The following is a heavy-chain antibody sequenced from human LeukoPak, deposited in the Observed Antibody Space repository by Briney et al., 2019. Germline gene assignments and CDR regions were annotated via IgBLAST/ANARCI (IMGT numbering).Heavy chain of an antibody. CDR3: AKGSSSNWNIYGY. CDR2: IYSGGNT. Sequence: GGSLRLSCAASGFSVSSNHVSWVRQAPGKGLEWVSVIYSGGNTYYADSVKGRFTISKDNSKNTLYLQMNSLRAEDTAVYYCAKGSSSNWNIYGYWGQGILVTVSS. D-gene: IGHD6-13*01. J-gene: IGHJ4*02. CDR1: GFSVSSNH. V-gene: IGHV3-53*01.